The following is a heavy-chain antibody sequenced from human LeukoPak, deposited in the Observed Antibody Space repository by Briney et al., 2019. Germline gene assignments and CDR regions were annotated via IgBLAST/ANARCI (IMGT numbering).Heavy chain of an antibody. D-gene: IGHD3-9*01. CDR2: IYDSGST. CDR3: ARESAASELRYFDWLSRRHFDY. CDR1: GGSIRSSYYY. J-gene: IGHJ4*02. Sequence: SETLSLTCTVSGGSIRSSYYYWGWIRQPPGKGLEWIGSIYDSGSTYYNTSLKSRVTISVDTSKNQFSLKLNSVTAADTAVYYCARESAASELRYFDWLSRRHFDYWGQGTLVTVSS. V-gene: IGHV4-39*01.